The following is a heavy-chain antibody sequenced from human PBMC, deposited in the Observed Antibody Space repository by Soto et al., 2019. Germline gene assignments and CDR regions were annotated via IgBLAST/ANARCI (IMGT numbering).Heavy chain of an antibody. V-gene: IGHV4-34*01. Sequence: QVQLQQWGAGLLKPSETLSLTCAVYGGSFSGYYWSWIRQPPGKGLEWIGEINHSGSTNYNPALKSRVTISVDTSKNQFSLKLSSVTAADTAVYYCAYPEACSSTSCYYMDVWGKGTTVTVSS. CDR2: INHSGST. CDR1: GGSFSGYY. J-gene: IGHJ6*03. D-gene: IGHD2-2*01. CDR3: AYPEACSSTSCYYMDV.